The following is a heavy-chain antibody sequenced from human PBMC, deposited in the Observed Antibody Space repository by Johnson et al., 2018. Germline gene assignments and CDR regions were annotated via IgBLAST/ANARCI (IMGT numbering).Heavy chain of an antibody. CDR3: NREDLIVVPAGYYYYGMDV. CDR1: GFTFGDYA. D-gene: IGHD2-2*01. J-gene: IGHJ6*02. CDR2: IRSKAYGGTT. V-gene: IGHV3-49*05. Sequence: VQLVESGGGLVKPGRSLRLSCTASGFTFGDYAMSWFRQAPGKGLEWVGFIRSKAYGGTTDYAASVKGRFTISSDDSKSIAYLQMNSRKTEDTAVYYCNREDLIVVPAGYYYYGMDVWGQGTTVTVSS.